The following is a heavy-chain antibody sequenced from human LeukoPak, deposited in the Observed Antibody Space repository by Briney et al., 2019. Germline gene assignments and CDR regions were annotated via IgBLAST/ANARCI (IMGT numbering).Heavy chain of an antibody. J-gene: IGHJ5*02. V-gene: IGHV4-34*04. D-gene: IGHD3-10*01. CDR1: GGSCSGYY. CDR3: ARGAYGSGSYNSFDP. Sequence: PSETLSRTCAVDGGSCSGYYWSWIRQPPGKGLEGIVEINHSGSTNDNPSLKSLATIAVAPSKTQFPLKLSSVTAADTAVYYCARGAYGSGSYNSFDPWGQGTLVTVSS. CDR2: INHSGST.